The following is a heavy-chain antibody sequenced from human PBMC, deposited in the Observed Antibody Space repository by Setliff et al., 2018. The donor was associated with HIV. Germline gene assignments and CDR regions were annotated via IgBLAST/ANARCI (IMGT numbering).Heavy chain of an antibody. CDR3: SRAWFGEFRYNWFDP. Sequence: SETLSLTCAVYGGSFSGYYWNWIRQPPGKGLEWIGEINHSGGTNYNPSLKSRVTISVDTSKNQFSLKLTSVSAADTAVYYCSRAWFGEFRYNWFDPWGQGTLVTVSS. D-gene: IGHD3-10*01. V-gene: IGHV4-34*01. CDR2: INHSGGT. J-gene: IGHJ5*02. CDR1: GGSFSGYY.